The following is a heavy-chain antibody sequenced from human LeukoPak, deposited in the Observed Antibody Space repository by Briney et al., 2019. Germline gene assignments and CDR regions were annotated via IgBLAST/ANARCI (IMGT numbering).Heavy chain of an antibody. CDR1: GGSISSGSYY. D-gene: IGHD5-18*01. Sequence: PSETLSLTCTVSGGSISSGSYYWSWIRQPAGKGLEWIGRIYTSGSTNYNPSLKSRVTISVDTSKNQFSLKLSSVTAADTAVYYCASARYSYGSYYYYYMDVWGKGTTATVSS. CDR2: IYTSGST. J-gene: IGHJ6*03. V-gene: IGHV4-61*02. CDR3: ASARYSYGSYYYYYMDV.